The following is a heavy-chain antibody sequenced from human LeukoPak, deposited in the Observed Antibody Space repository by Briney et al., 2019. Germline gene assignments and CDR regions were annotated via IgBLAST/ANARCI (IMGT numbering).Heavy chain of an antibody. CDR3: ARNRWMDY. CDR2: INPNSGT. J-gene: IGHJ4*02. Sequence: SVKVSCKASVYTFTDYYMHWVRPAPGQGLEWMGRINPNSGTNYAQKFQGRVTMTMDTSISTAEMELPRLTSDDTAVYYCARNRWMDYWGQGTLVTVSS. D-gene: IGHD1-1*01. CDR1: VYTFTDYY. V-gene: IGHV1-2*02.